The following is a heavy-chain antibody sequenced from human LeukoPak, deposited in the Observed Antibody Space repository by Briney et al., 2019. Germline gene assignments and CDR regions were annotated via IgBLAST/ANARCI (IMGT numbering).Heavy chain of an antibody. V-gene: IGHV4-59*08. J-gene: IGHJ4*02. CDR2: ISHSGST. D-gene: IGHD5-12*01. CDR3: ARHGQERAVDSPLYYFDY. Sequence: PSETLSLTCTVSGGSISSYYWSWIRQPPGKGVEWIGYISHSGSTNYNPSLKSRVIISVDMSKNQFSLKLTSVTAADAAVYYCARHGQERAVDSPLYYFDYWGQGTLVTVSS. CDR1: GGSISSYY.